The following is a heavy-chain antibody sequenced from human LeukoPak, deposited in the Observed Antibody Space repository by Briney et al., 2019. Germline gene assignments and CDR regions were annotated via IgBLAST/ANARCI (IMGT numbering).Heavy chain of an antibody. CDR2: ISAYNGNT. Sequence: ASVKVSCKASGYTFTSYGISWVRQAPGQGLEWTGWISAYNGNTNYAQKLQGRVTMTTDTSTSTAYMELRSLRSDDTAVYYCARDIAGGAYYYDSSGYYSHFDYWGQGTLVTVSS. V-gene: IGHV1-18*01. CDR1: GYTFTSYG. CDR3: ARDIAGGAYYYDSSGYYSHFDY. D-gene: IGHD3-22*01. J-gene: IGHJ4*02.